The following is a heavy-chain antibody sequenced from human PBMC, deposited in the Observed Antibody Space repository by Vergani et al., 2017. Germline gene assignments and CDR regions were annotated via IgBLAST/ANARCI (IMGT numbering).Heavy chain of an antibody. D-gene: IGHD2-15*01. Sequence: QVQLVESGGGVVQPGGSLRLSCAASGFTFTNYAMHWVRQAPGKGLEWVAFTRCVWIVENYGDPVRGRFTISRDNSKNTLYLQMNRLRPEDTAVYYCATAGVDYCGGASCYDFFEDWGQGSLVTVAS. J-gene: IGHJ4*02. CDR2: TRCVWIVE. CDR1: GFTFTNYA. V-gene: IGHV3-30*02. CDR3: ATAGVDYCGGASCYDFFED.